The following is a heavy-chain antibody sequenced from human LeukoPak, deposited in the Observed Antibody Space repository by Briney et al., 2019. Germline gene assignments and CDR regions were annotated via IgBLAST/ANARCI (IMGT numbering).Heavy chain of an antibody. J-gene: IGHJ4*02. CDR3: AKGRRSFDY. CDR1: GFTFSSYA. Sequence: GGSLRLSCAASGFTFSSYAMSWVRQAPGRGLEWVSVISSSGGSTYNADSVKGRFTISRDNSKNTLYLQMNSLRAEDTAVYYCAKGRRSFDYWAREPWSPSPQ. CDR2: ISSSGGST. V-gene: IGHV3-23*01.